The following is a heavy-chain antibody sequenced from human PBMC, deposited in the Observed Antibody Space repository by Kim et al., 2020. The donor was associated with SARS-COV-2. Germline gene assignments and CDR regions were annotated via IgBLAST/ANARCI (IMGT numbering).Heavy chain of an antibody. J-gene: IGHJ4*02. V-gene: IGHV3-48*03. Sequence: TDYANSVRGRFTISRDNARKSLYLQMNSLRADDTALYYCTRDKHQVADFDSWGQGTLVTVSS. CDR3: TRDKHQVADFDS. D-gene: IGHD5-12*01. CDR2: T.